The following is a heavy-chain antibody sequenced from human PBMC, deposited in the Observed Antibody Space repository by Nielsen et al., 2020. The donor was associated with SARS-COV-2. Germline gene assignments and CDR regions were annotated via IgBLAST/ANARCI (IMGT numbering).Heavy chain of an antibody. J-gene: IGHJ4*02. CDR1: GYSFTSYW. V-gene: IGHV5-10-1*01. D-gene: IGHD1-14*01. CDR3: ASHLTYHEKGY. CDR2: IDPSDSYT. Sequence: GGSLRLSCKGSGYSFTSYWISWARQMPGKGLEWMGRIDPSDSYTNYSPSFQGHVTISADKSISTAYLQWSSLKASDTAMYYCASHLTYHEKGYWGQGTLVTVSS.